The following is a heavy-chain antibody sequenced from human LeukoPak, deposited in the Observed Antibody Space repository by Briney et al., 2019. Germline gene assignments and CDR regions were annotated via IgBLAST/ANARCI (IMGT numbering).Heavy chain of an antibody. J-gene: IGHJ4*02. D-gene: IGHD3-10*01. Sequence: GGSLRLSCAASGFTFSSYWMSWVRQAPGKGLEWAANIKQDGSEKNYVDSVKGRFTISRDNAKNSLSLQLNSLRAEDTAVYYCARGGSVGVVIYWGQGTLVTVSS. V-gene: IGHV3-7*01. CDR3: ARGGSVGVVIY. CDR1: GFTFSSYW. CDR2: IKQDGSEK.